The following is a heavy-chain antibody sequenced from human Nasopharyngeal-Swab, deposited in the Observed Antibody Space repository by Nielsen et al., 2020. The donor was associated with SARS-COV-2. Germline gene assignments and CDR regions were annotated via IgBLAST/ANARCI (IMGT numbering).Heavy chain of an antibody. J-gene: IGHJ4*02. D-gene: IGHD6-19*01. CDR2: ISYDGSNK. V-gene: IGHV3-30*04. Sequence: GESLKISCAASGFTFSSYAMHWVRQAPGKGLEWVAVISYDGSNKYYADSVKGRFTISRDNSKNTLYLQMNSLRAEDTAVYYCAKKVDGWYGFDYWGQGTLVTVSS. CDR1: GFTFSSYA. CDR3: AKKVDGWYGFDY.